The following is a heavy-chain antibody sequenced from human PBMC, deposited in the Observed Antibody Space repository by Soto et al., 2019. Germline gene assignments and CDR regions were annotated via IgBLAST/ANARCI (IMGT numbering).Heavy chain of an antibody. CDR3: GRQSNYAADY. CDR1: GFTFSSYW. D-gene: IGHD1-7*01. V-gene: IGHV3-74*01. Sequence: EVQLVESGGGLVQPGGSLRLSCAASGFTFSSYWMQWVRQAPGKGLVWVSRISDDETTTRYAGSVKGRFTISRDNATNTLYLQMYSLRGEDTAVYYCGRQSNYAADYWGQGSLVTVSS. CDR2: ISDDETTT. J-gene: IGHJ4*02.